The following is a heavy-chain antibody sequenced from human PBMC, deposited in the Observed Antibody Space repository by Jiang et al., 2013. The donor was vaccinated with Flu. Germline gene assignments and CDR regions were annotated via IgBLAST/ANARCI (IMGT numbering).Heavy chain of an antibody. CDR3: GRSHYDGLPDGFDI. J-gene: IGHJ3*02. CDR2: IYYVGTT. CDR1: GDSISRRSYY. D-gene: IGHD3-22*01. Sequence: PGLVKPSETLSLSCTVSGDSISRRSYYWGWLRQAPGKGLEWIGSIYYVGTTYYNPSLKSRVTISIDMSKNQVSLRLSSVTAADTAVYYCGRSHYDGLPDGFDIWGQGTMVTVSS. V-gene: IGHV4-39*07.